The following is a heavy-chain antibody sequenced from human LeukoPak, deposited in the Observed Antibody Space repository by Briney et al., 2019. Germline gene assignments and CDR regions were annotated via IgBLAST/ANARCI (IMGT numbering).Heavy chain of an antibody. CDR3: ARSYTYWFDP. D-gene: IGHD3-16*01. CDR1: GDSISSYY. J-gene: IGHJ5*02. V-gene: IGHV4-4*09. CDR2: IYSSGST. Sequence: SETLSLTCTVSGDSISSYYWNWIRQPPGKGLEWIGYIYSSGSTTYNPSLKSRVTIPVDTSKNQFSLKLSSVTAADTAVYYCARSYTYWFDPWGQGILVTVSS.